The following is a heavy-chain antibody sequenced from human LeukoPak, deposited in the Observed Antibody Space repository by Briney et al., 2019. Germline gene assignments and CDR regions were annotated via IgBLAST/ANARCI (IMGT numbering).Heavy chain of an antibody. D-gene: IGHD2-2*02. CDR1: GGSISSSSYS. CDR2: INHSGST. V-gene: IGHV4-39*07. CDR3: ARDRGLYLFDP. Sequence: SETLSLTCTVSGGSISSSSYSWGWIRQPPGKGLEWIGEINHSGSTNYNPSLKSRVTISVDTSKNQFSLKLSSVTAADTAVYYCARDRGLYLFDPWGQGTLVTVSS. J-gene: IGHJ5*02.